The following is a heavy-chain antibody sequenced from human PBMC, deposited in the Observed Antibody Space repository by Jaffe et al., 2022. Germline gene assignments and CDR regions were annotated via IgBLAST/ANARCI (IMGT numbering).Heavy chain of an antibody. CDR1: GFSLSDHW. Sequence: EVQLVESGGGLVQPGGSLRLSCEASGFSLSDHWMHWVRQAPGKGLEWVSRVHPEGTSRSYAESVQGRFAISGDNAKNTLYLQMNSLRAEDTAVYYCARKTNFADCTITYCPDQGLDYWGQGTLVTVSS. CDR3: ARKTNFADCTITYCPDQGLDY. V-gene: IGHV3-74*01. D-gene: IGHD2-8*01. CDR2: VHPEGTSR. J-gene: IGHJ4*02.